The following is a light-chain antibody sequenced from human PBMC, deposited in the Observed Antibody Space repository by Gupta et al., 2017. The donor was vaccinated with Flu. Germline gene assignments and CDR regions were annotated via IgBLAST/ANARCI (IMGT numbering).Light chain of an antibody. J-gene: IGKJ1*01. CDR2: AAS. CDR3: QQYYSYLWT. Sequence: AIRMTQSPSSFSASTGDRVTITCRASQGISSYLAWYQQKPGKAPKLLIYAASTLQSGVPSRFSGSGSGTDFTLTISGRQSEDFATYYCQQYYSYLWTFDQGTKVEIK. CDR1: QGISSY. V-gene: IGKV1-8*01.